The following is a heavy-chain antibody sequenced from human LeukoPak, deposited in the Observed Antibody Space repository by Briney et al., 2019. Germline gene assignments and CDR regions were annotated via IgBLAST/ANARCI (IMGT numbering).Heavy chain of an antibody. Sequence: SETLSLTCTVSGGSISSYYWSWIRQPPGKGLEWIGYIYYSGSTNYNPSLKSRVTISVDTSKNQFSLKLSSVTAADTAIYYCASVRYCSGGSCYSSFDYWGQGALVTVSS. D-gene: IGHD2-15*01. CDR3: ASVRYCSGGSCYSSFDY. V-gene: IGHV4-59*01. CDR1: GGSISSYY. CDR2: IYYSGST. J-gene: IGHJ4*02.